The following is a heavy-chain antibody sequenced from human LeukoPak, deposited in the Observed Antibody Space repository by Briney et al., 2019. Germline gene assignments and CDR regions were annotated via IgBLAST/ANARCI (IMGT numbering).Heavy chain of an antibody. V-gene: IGHV4-59*08. J-gene: IGHJ4*02. Sequence: SETLSLTCTVSGGSISSYDLSWIRQPPGKGLEWIGYIYYSGSTNYNPSLKSRVTISVDTSKNQFSLKLSSVTAADTAVYYCARQQWLEANFDYWGQGTLVTVSS. D-gene: IGHD6-19*01. CDR3: ARQQWLEANFDY. CDR1: GGSISSYD. CDR2: IYYSGST.